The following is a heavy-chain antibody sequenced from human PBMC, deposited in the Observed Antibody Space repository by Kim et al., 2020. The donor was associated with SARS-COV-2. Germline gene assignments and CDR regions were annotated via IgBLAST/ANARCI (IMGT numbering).Heavy chain of an antibody. J-gene: IGHJ6*02. CDR3: ARDGGLRNSGWMPSSYYYGMDV. Sequence: GGSLRLSCAASGFTVSSNYMSWVRQAPGKGLEWVSVIYSGGSTYYADSVKGRFTISRDNSKNTLYLQMNSLRAEDTAVYYCARDGGLRNSGWMPSSYYYGMDVWGQGTTVTVSS. CDR2: IYSGGST. D-gene: IGHD6-19*01. V-gene: IGHV3-53*01. CDR1: GFTVSSNY.